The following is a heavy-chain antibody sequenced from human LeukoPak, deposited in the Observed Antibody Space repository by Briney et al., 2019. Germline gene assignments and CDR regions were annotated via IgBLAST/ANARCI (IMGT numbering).Heavy chain of an antibody. Sequence: ASVKVSCTASGYTFTAYYMHWVRQAPGQGLEWMGWINPNSGDTNYAQKFQGRVSMTRDTSISTAYMELSRLRSDDTAVYYCAREGYCTSSSCSLDYWGQGTLVTVSS. CDR1: GYTFTAYY. V-gene: IGHV1-2*02. CDR3: AREGYCTSSSCSLDY. J-gene: IGHJ4*02. D-gene: IGHD2-2*01. CDR2: INPNSGDT.